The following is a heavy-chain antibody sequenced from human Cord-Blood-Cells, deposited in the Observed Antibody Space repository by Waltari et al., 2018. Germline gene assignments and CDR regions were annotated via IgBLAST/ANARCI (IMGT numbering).Heavy chain of an antibody. CDR3: ARTPKGAARPFDY. V-gene: IGHV1-69*01. CDR1: GGTFSSYA. CDR2: IIPIFGTA. Sequence: QVQLVQSGAEVKTPGSSVKVSCKASGGTFSSYAISWIRQAPGQGLEWMGGIIPIFGTANYAQKFQGRVTITADESTSTAYMELSSLRSEDTAVYYCARTPKGAARPFDYWGQGTLVTVSS. D-gene: IGHD6-6*01. J-gene: IGHJ4*02.